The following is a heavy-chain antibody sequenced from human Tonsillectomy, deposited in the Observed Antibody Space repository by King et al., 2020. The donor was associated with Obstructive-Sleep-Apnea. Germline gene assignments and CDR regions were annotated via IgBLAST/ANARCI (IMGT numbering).Heavy chain of an antibody. J-gene: IGHJ4*02. Sequence: QLVQSGAEVKKPGSSVKVSCKASGGTFSSYDINWVRQAPGQGLEWMGGVIPIFGTAKYAQKFQGRVTITADESTSTAYMELSSLRSEDTAVYYCARVSGDGSSSWPKYYFDYWGQGTLVTVSS. D-gene: IGHD6-13*01. CDR2: VIPIFGTA. V-gene: IGHV1-69*01. CDR3: ARVSGDGSSSWPKYYFDY. CDR1: GGTFSSYD.